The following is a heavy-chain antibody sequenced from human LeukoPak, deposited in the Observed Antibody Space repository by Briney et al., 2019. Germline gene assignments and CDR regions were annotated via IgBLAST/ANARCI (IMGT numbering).Heavy chain of an antibody. V-gene: IGHV3-30*18. J-gene: IGHJ4*02. CDR3: AKKAAPVSAIRAGFDY. CDR1: GFTFTNYG. CDR2: ISYDGITN. D-gene: IGHD2-21*01. Sequence: GGSLRLSCSASGFTFTNYGMHWVRQAPGKGLEWVAVISYDGITNYYADSVKGRFTVSRDNSENTLYMKMNSLRPDDTAVYYCAKKAAPVSAIRAGFDYWGQGTLVTVSS.